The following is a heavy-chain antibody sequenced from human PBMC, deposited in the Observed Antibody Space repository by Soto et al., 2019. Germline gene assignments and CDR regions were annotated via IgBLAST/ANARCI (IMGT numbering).Heavy chain of an antibody. J-gene: IGHJ6*02. CDR1: GYSFTNYW. CDR2: IYPGDSDT. Sequence: ESLKISCKATGYSFTNYWIGWVRQMPGKGLEWMGTIYPGDSDTRYGPAFEGQVTISADKSITTAYLPWSSLKASDTAVYFCARRSKYCTSKICLAHYYYPQDIWGQGTSATVS. D-gene: IGHD2-2*01. V-gene: IGHV5-51*01. CDR3: ARRSKYCTSKICLAHYYYPQDI.